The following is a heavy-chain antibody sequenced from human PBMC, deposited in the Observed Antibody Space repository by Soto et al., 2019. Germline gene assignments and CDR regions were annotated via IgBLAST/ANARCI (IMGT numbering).Heavy chain of an antibody. V-gene: IGHV1-18*01. CDR1: GYSFSNYG. CDR3: ARVVPGAEAWFGP. CDR2: ISLYSDGT. D-gene: IGHD2-2*01. J-gene: IGHJ5*02. Sequence: ASVKGSWKTSGYSFSNYGIKWVRKAPGQPLEWLGWISLYSDGTNYAQKFQGRVSMTTDTSTTTAYMELRSLRSDDTAVYYCARVVPGAEAWFGPWCQGTLVTVSS.